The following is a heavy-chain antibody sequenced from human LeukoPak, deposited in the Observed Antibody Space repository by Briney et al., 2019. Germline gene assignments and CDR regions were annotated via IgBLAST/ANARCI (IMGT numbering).Heavy chain of an antibody. CDR2: IIPIFGTA. CDR1: GGTFSSYA. J-gene: IGHJ4*02. Sequence: SVKVSCKASGGTFSSYAISWVRQAPEQGLEWMGGIIPIFGTANYAQKFQGRVTITADESTSTAYMELSSLRSEDTAVYYCARGLRYFDWLSGTWYFDYWGQGTLVTVSS. V-gene: IGHV1-69*13. CDR3: ARGLRYFDWLSGTWYFDY. D-gene: IGHD3-9*01.